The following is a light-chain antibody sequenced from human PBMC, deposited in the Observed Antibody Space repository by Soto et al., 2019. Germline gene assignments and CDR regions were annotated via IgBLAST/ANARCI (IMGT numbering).Light chain of an antibody. CDR2: ATS. J-gene: IGKJ4*01. CDR1: QGINKY. CDR3: QQYDIYPLT. Sequence: DIQMTQSPSSLSASVGDRVTITCRASQGINKYLAWFQQKPGQAPKSLIYATSSLQSGFPSKFSGSGSGTDFTLTISNLQPEDSATYYCQQYDIYPLTFGGGTKVEIK. V-gene: IGKV1-16*02.